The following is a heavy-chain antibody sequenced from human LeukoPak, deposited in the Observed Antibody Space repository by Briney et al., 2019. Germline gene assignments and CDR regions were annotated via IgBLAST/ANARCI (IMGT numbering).Heavy chain of an antibody. D-gene: IGHD3-22*01. CDR2: ISYSGFT. CDR3: AREGHYYDSSGYTRNTDYYYGMDV. V-gene: IGHV4-59*12. Sequence: SETLSLTCTVSGGSISSYQWSWIRQPPGKGLEWIGYISYSGFTNYNPSLKSRVTISVDTSKNQFSLKLSSVTAADTAVYYCAREGHYYDSSGYTRNTDYYYGMDVWGQGTTVTVSS. J-gene: IGHJ6*02. CDR1: GGSISSYQ.